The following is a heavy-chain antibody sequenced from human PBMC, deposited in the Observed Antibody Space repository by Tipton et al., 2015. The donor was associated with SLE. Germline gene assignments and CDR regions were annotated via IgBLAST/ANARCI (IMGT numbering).Heavy chain of an antibody. CDR3: ARERGDITIFGVVNRRWGMDV. CDR1: GFTFSSYA. D-gene: IGHD3-3*01. J-gene: IGHJ6*02. V-gene: IGHV3-66*02. CDR2: IYSGGST. Sequence: GSLRLSCAASGFTFSSYAMSWVRQAPGKGLEWVSVIYSGGSTYYADSVKGRFTISRDNSKNTLYLQMNSLRAEDTAVYYCARERGDITIFGVVNRRWGMDVWGQGTTVTVSS.